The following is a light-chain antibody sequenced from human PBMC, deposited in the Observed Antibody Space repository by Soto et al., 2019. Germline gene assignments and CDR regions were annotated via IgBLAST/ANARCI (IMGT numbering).Light chain of an antibody. CDR3: QQYGSSPRT. CDR2: GAS. J-gene: IGKJ1*01. CDR1: QSVSSSY. Sequence: EIVLTQSPGTLSLSPGERATLSCRASQSVSSSYLAWYQQQPGQAPRLLIYGASSRATGIPDRCSGSGSGTDVTLTISRLEPEDFAVYYCQQYGSSPRTFGQGTKVEIK. V-gene: IGKV3-20*01.